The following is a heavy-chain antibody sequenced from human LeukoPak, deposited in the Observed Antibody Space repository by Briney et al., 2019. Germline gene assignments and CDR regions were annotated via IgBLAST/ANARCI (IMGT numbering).Heavy chain of an antibody. V-gene: IGHV4-30-2*01. D-gene: IGHD2-21*02. CDR2: IYHSGST. J-gene: IGHJ3*02. CDR1: GGSISSGGYS. Sequence: SETLSLTCTVSGGSISSGGYSWSWIRQPPGKGLEWIGYIYHSGSTYYNPSLKSRVTISVDRSKNQFSLKLSSVTAADTAVYYCARVRAGCGGDCYSAFDIWGQGTMVTVSS. CDR3: ARVRAGCGGDCYSAFDI.